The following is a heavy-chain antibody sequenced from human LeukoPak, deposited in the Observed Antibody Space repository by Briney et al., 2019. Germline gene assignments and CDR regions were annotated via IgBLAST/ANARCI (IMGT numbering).Heavy chain of an antibody. CDR2: IRSSGGST. CDR3: VKDIQLST. CDR1: GFNFITAA. J-gene: IGHJ3*01. Sequence: GGSLRLSCAASGFNFITAAMTWVRQAPGKGLEWVSLIRSSGGSTYYADSVKGRFTISRDNFNHTLSLQMNSLRVEDTAIYYCVKDIQLSTWGRGTMVTVSS. V-gene: IGHV3-23*01. D-gene: IGHD5-24*01.